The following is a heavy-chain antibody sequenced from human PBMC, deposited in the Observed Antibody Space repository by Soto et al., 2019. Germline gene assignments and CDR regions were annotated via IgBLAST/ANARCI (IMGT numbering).Heavy chain of an antibody. CDR3: TRPVVLTRPLES. CDR1: GGSINSGDYY. J-gene: IGHJ5*01. Sequence: QVQLHEWGPGLVKPSQTLSLTCTVSGGSINSGDYYWGCIRQPPGKGQEMIGYIYNSGTTYYNTSLKSPITIPVDHTKNQFSLHQTPVVVPAPGVYYRTRPVVLTRPLESRGHGNLVAVS. CDR2: IYNSGTT. V-gene: IGHV4-30-4*01. D-gene: IGHD3-22*01.